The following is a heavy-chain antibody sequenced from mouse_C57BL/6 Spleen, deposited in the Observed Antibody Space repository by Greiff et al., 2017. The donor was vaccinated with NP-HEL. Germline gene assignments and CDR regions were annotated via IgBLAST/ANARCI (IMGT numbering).Heavy chain of an antibody. J-gene: IGHJ2*01. V-gene: IGHV1-50*01. D-gene: IGHD1-3*01. Sequence: QVHVKQPGAEFVKPGASVKLSCKASGYTFTSYWMQWVKQRPGQGLEWIGEIDPSDSYTNYNQKFKGKATLTVDTSSSTAYMQLSSLTSEDSAVYYCARGGIITFDYWGQGTTLTVSS. CDR3: ARGGIITFDY. CDR2: IDPSDSYT. CDR1: GYTFTSYW.